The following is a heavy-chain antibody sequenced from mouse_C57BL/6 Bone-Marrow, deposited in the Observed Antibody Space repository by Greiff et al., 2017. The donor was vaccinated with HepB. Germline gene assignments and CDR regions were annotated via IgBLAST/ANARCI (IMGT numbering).Heavy chain of an antibody. CDR2: ISSGSSTI. D-gene: IGHD1-1*01. J-gene: IGHJ1*03. V-gene: IGHV5-17*01. Sequence: EVQLVESGGGLVKPGGSLKLSCAASGFTFSDYGMHWVRQAPEKGLEWVAYISSGSSTIYYADTVKGRFTISRDNAKNTLFLQMTSLRSEDTAMYYCARWEPYGSSPYWYFDVWGTGTTVTVSS. CDR3: ARWEPYGSSPYWYFDV. CDR1: GFTFSDYG.